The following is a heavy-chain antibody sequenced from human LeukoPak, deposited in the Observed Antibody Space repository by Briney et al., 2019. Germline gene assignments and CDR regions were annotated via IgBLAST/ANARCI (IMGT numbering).Heavy chain of an antibody. D-gene: IGHD3-22*01. CDR3: ARGPTYYYDSSGYSNWFDP. J-gene: IGHJ5*02. CDR2: IIPIFGTA. CDR1: GGTFSSYA. V-gene: IGHV1-69*05. Sequence: SVKVSCKASGGTFSSYAISWVRQAPGQGLEWMGRIIPIFGTANNAQKFQGRVTITTDESTSTAYMELSSLRSEDTAVYYCARGPTYYYDSSGYSNWFDPWGQGTLVTVSS.